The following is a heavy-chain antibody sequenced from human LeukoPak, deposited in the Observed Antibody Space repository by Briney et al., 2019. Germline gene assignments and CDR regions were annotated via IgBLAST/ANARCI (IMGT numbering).Heavy chain of an antibody. CDR3: ASFIRRTYRSPMDV. CDR1: GGTFSSYA. J-gene: IGHJ6*04. Sequence: GASVKVSCKASGGTFSSYAISWVRQAPGQGLEWMGGIIPIFGTAHYAQKFQGRVTITADESTSTAYMELSSLRSEDTAVYYCASFIRRTYRSPMDVWGKGTTVTVSS. CDR2: IIPIFGTA. D-gene: IGHD1-14*01. V-gene: IGHV1-69*13.